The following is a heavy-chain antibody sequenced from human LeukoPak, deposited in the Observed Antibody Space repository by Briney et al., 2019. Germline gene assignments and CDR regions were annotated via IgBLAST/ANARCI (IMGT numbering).Heavy chain of an antibody. V-gene: IGHV4-59*08. CDR3: ARVASSVPDY. CDR2: IYYTGST. CDR1: GGSISGFY. Sequence: SETLSLTCTVSGGSISGFYWSWSRQPPGKGLEWIGYIYYTGSTNYNPSLKSRVTISVDTSKNQFSLRLTSVTAADTAVYYCARVASSVPDYWGQGTLVTVSP. J-gene: IGHJ4*02. D-gene: IGHD3-10*01.